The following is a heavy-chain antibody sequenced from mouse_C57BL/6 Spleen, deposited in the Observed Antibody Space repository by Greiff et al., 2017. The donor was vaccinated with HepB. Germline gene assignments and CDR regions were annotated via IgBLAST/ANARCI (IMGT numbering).Heavy chain of an antibody. V-gene: IGHV1-42*01. CDR1: GYSFTGYY. J-gene: IGHJ4*01. CDR3: ASSNDVRRAMDY. Sequence: VQLKQSGPELVKPGASVKISCKASGYSFTGYYMNWVKQSPEKSLEWIGEINPSTGGTTYNQKFKAKATLNVDKSSSTAYMQRKSLTSEDSAVYYCASSNDVRRAMDYWGQGTSVTVSS. D-gene: IGHD2-12*01. CDR2: INPSTGGT.